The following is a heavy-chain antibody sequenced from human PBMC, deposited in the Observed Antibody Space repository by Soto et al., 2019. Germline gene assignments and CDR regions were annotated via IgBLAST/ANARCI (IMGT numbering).Heavy chain of an antibody. J-gene: IGHJ6*02. D-gene: IGHD2-2*01. CDR1: GSTFSSYG. CDR3: AKSQIVVVPAAAMDV. CDR2: ISYDGSNK. Sequence: SGGSLRLSCAASGSTFSSYGMHWVRQAPGKGLEWVAVISYDGSNKYYADSVKGRFTISRDNSKNTLYLQMNSLRAEDTAVYYCAKSQIVVVPAAAMDVWGQGTTVTVSS. V-gene: IGHV3-30*18.